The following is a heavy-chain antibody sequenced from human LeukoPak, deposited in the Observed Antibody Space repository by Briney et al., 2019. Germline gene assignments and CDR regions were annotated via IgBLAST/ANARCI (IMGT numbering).Heavy chain of an antibody. CDR1: GGSITSYF. CDR2: FYCSGST. D-gene: IGHD3-16*01. J-gene: IGHJ4*02. V-gene: IGHV4-59*08. Sequence: PSETLSLTCIVSGGSITSYFWSWIRQPPGKGLEWIGYFYCSGSTNYNPSLKSRVTISVDTFKNQFSLKLTSVTAADTAVYYCARRGGSNTSPFDYWGQGTLVTVSS. CDR3: ARRGGSNTSPFDY.